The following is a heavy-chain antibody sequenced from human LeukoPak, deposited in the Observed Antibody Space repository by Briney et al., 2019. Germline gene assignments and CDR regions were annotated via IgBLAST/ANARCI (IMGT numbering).Heavy chain of an antibody. CDR1: GSTFSSYG. D-gene: IGHD3-10*01. CDR3: AKFPEYYYGSGINYYMDV. V-gene: IGHV3-23*01. Sequence: AESLTLAWVASGSTFSSYGMSCVRQAAGKGLEWVSAISGSGGSTYYADSVKGRFTISRDNSKNTLYLQMNSLRAEDTAVYYCAKFPEYYYGSGINYYMDVWGKGTTVTISS. J-gene: IGHJ6*03. CDR2: ISGSGGST.